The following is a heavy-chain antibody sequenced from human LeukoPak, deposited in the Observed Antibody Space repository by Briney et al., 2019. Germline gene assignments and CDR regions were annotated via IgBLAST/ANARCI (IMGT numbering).Heavy chain of an antibody. J-gene: IGHJ5*02. CDR3: ARGAVLLWFGELLFPWFDP. D-gene: IGHD3-10*01. Sequence: SQTLSLTCTVSGGSLTIGHYYWTWIRQHPGKGLEWIGYIYPSGITDYNPSLQSRVTMSLDTSQNQFSLKLSSVTAADTAVYYCARGAVLLWFGELLFPWFDPWGQGTLVTVSS. CDR1: GGSLTIGHYY. CDR2: IYPSGIT. V-gene: IGHV4-31*03.